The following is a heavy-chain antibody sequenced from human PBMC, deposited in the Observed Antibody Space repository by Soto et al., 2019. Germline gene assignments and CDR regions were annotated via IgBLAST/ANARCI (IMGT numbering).Heavy chain of an antibody. CDR3: ARDWCSGGSCYLFFDY. V-gene: IGHV1-18*04. CDR2: INIYNGNT. CDR1: GYAFTSYG. J-gene: IGHJ4*02. D-gene: IGHD2-15*01. Sequence: ASVKVPCKSAGYAFTSYGMIFLRQATGQALEWMGWINIYNGNTNYAQKFQGRVIMTTDASTNTAYMELRSLRSDDTAVYYCARDWCSGGSCYLFFDYWGQGTLVTVSS.